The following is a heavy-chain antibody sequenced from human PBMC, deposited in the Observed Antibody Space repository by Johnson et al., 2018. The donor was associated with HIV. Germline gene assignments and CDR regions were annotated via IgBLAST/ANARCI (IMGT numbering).Heavy chain of an antibody. CDR1: GFTVMSHY. Sequence: EVQLVESGGGSVQPGGSLRLSCAASGFTVMSHYMTWVRRAPGKGLEWVSVIYDGDTTYYTDSVKGRFTISRDDSKNTLYLQMNSLRPDDSAVYYWARDRWLGDACDIWGEGTMVTVCS. J-gene: IGHJ3*02. D-gene: IGHD6-19*01. CDR3: ARDRWLGDACDI. CDR2: IYDGDTT. V-gene: IGHV3-66*02.